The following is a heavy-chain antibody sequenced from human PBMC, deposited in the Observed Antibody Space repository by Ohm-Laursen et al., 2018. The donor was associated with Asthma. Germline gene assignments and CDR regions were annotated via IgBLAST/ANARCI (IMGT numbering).Heavy chain of an antibody. CDR1: GFPFNTSW. CDR2: IKPDGTEN. D-gene: IGHD1-1*01. CDR3: ARDSGWNALDY. Sequence: SLRLSCTASGFPFNTSWMTWVRQVPGKGLEWVANIKPDGTENAYLDSVRGRFTISKDNAKNSLFLQMNSLRGEDTALYYCARDSGWNALDYWGQGTLVSASS. J-gene: IGHJ4*02. V-gene: IGHV3-7*05.